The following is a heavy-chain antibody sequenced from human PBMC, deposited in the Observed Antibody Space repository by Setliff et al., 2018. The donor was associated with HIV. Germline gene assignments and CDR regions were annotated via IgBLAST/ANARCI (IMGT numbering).Heavy chain of an antibody. CDR3: ARGLDRWTTVTTFWYFDL. D-gene: IGHD4-17*01. V-gene: IGHV4-4*07. Sequence: PSETLSLTCIVSGGSISSYSWSWIRQSAGKGLEWIGRIWTTGSTNYNPSLKSRVTMSVDTSKNQFSPRLTSVTAADTAVYYCARGLDRWTTVTTFWYFDLWGRGTLVTVSS. J-gene: IGHJ2*01. CDR2: IWTTGST. CDR1: GGSISSYS.